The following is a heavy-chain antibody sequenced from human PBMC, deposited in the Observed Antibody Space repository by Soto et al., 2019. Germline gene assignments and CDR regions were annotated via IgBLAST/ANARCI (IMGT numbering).Heavy chain of an antibody. V-gene: IGHV1-3*01. D-gene: IGHD3-3*01. CDR1: AYSFSDKG. CDR3: GGGPFLDY. J-gene: IGHJ4*02. Sequence: QVQLVQSGAEVKRPGASVKISCEASAYSFSDKGVHWVRQAPGQSLEWMGWTNVRNGNPKYSQKFQGRVTINTDTSATIAYMELSSLRFEDTAVYYCGGGPFLDYWGQGTLVTVSS. CDR2: TNVRNGNP.